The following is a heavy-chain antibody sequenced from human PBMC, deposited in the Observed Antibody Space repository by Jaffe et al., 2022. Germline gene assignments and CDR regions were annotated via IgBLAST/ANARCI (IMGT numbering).Heavy chain of an antibody. D-gene: IGHD3-3*01. Sequence: QVQLQESGPGLVKPSETLSLTCTVSGGSISSHYWNWIRQPPGKGLEWIGFVHYSGRTYYNPSLRSRVTISLDTPKSQFSLELTSVTAADTAVYYCASSDGSGYSFWFDPWGPGTLVTVSS. V-gene: IGHV4-59*11. CDR3: ASSDGSGYSFWFDP. J-gene: IGHJ5*02. CDR2: VHYSGRT. CDR1: GGSISSHY.